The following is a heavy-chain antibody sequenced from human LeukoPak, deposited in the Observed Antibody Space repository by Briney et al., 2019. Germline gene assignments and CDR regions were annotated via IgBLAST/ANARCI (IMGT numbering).Heavy chain of an antibody. V-gene: IGHV1-2*02. D-gene: IGHD2-15*01. CDR1: GYTFTGYY. Sequence: ASVKVSCKASGYTFTGYYMHWVRQAPGQGLEWMGWINPNSGGTNYAQKFQGRVTMTRDTSISTAYMELSRLRSDDTAVYYCARDHCSGGSCYGTFDYWGQGTLVTVS. J-gene: IGHJ4*02. CDR2: INPNSGGT. CDR3: ARDHCSGGSCYGTFDY.